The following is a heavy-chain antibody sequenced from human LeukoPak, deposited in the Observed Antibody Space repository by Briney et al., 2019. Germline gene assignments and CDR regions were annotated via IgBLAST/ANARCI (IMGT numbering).Heavy chain of an antibody. CDR1: GFTFSSYS. D-gene: IGHD3-3*01. V-gene: IGHV3-21*01. CDR3: AREEWYYFDH. Sequence: PGGSLRLSCAASGFTFSSYSMNWVRQAPGKGLEWVSSISSSSSYIYYADSVKGRFTISRDNAKKSLDLQMNSLRAEDTAVYYCAREEWYYFDHWGRGTLVTVSS. J-gene: IGHJ4*02. CDR2: ISSSSSYI.